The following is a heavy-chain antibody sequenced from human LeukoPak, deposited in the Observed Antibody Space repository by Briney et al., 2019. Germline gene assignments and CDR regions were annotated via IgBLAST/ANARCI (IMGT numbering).Heavy chain of an antibody. J-gene: IGHJ4*02. CDR2: ISSSSTTI. D-gene: IGHD2-2*01. CDR1: GFPFSSYS. V-gene: IGHV3-48*01. CDR3: ARGGGFCGSTSCYGIDS. Sequence: PGGSLRLSCPASGFPFSSYSMHWVRQAPGKGLEWLSYISSSSTTIYNADSVRGRFTISRDNAKNSLFLQMNSLRAEDTAVYSCARGGGFCGSTSCYGIDSWGQGTLVTVSS.